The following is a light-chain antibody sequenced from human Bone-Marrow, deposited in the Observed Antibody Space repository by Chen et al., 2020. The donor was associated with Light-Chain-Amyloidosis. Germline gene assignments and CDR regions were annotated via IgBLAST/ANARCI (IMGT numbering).Light chain of an antibody. CDR1: QSASSSS. Sequence: EIVLTQSPGTLSLSPGERVTLSCRASQSASSSSLAWCQEKPGQTPRLLIYGASSRATGIPYRFSGSGSGTGFTLTISRLQPEDVAVYYCQQYGSSPPITFGGGTKVEIK. J-gene: IGKJ4*01. V-gene: IGKV3-20*01. CDR3: QQYGSSPPIT. CDR2: GAS.